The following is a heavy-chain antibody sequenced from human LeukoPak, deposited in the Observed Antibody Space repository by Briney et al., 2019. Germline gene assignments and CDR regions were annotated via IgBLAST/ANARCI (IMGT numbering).Heavy chain of an antibody. CDR2: ISYDGSNK. CDR1: GFTFSSYA. J-gene: IGHJ6*03. CDR3: ARDTRIAARHYYYYYMDV. Sequence: GGSLRLSCAASGFTFSSYAMHWVRQAPGKGLEWVAVISYDGSNKYYADSVKGRFTISRDNSKNTLYLQMNSLRAEDTAVYYCARDTRIAARHYYYYYMDVWGKGTTVTVSS. D-gene: IGHD6-6*01. V-gene: IGHV3-30*04.